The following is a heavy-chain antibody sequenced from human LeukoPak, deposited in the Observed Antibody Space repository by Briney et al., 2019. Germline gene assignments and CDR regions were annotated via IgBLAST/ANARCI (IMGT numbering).Heavy chain of an antibody. V-gene: IGHV4-61*01. J-gene: IGHJ6*02. CDR3: ARGAPNYYFAMDV. CDR1: GGSVSSGSYY. CDR2: FFYSGST. Sequence: SETLSLTCTVSGGSVSSGSYYWSWIRQPPGKGLEWIGYFFYSGSTDYNPSLRSRVTTSVDTSKNQFSLKLSSVTTADTAVYYCARGAPNYYFAMDVWGQGTTVTVSS.